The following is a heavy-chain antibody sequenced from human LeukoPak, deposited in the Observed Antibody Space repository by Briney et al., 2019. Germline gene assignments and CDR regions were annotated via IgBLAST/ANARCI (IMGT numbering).Heavy chain of an antibody. Sequence: GASVKVSCKASGYTFTSYGISWVRQAPGQGLEWMGWIGAYNGNTNYAQKLQGRVTMTTDTSTSTAYMELRSLRSDDTAVYYCARAGYCSSTSCLREAFDYWGQGTLVTVSS. D-gene: IGHD2-2*01. CDR3: ARAGYCSSTSCLREAFDY. CDR1: GYTFTSYG. J-gene: IGHJ4*02. V-gene: IGHV1-18*01. CDR2: IGAYNGNT.